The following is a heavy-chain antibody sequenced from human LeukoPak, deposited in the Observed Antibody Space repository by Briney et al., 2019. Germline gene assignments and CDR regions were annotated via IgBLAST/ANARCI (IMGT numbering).Heavy chain of an antibody. V-gene: IGHV1-3*01. CDR3: ARLVGYCSSTSCYPPYFDY. CDR1: GYTFTSYA. Sequence: GASVKVSCKASGYTFTSYAMHWVRQAPGQRLEWMGWINAGNGNTKYSQKFQGRVTITRDTSASTAYMELSGLRSEDTAVYYCARLVGYCSSTSCYPPYFDYWGQGTLVTVSS. J-gene: IGHJ4*02. CDR2: INAGNGNT. D-gene: IGHD2-2*01.